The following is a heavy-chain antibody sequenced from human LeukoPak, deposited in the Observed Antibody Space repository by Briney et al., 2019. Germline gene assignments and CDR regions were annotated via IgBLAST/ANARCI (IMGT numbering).Heavy chain of an antibody. V-gene: IGHV1-69*02. J-gene: IGHJ4*02. D-gene: IGHD6-19*01. CDR1: GGTFSSYT. CDR2: IIPILGIA. Sequence: ASVKVSCKASGGTFSSYTISWVRQAPGQGLEWMGRIIPILGIANYAQKFQGRVPITADKSTSTAYMELSSLRSEDTAVYYCARADIAVAAPSDYWGQGTLVILSS. CDR3: ARADIAVAAPSDY.